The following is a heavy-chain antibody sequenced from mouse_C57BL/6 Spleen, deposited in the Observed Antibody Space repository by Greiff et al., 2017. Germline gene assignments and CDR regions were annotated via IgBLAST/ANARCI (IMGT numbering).Heavy chain of an antibody. D-gene: IGHD1-1*01. Sequence: QVQLQQSGAALARPGASVKLSCKASGYTFTSYGISWVKQRTGQGLEWIGEIYPRSGNTYYNEKFKGKATLTADKSSSTAYMELRSLTSEDSAVYFCARNYGSSYGWYFDVWGTGTTVTVSS. CDR1: GYTFTSYG. CDR3: ARNYGSSYGWYFDV. J-gene: IGHJ1*03. CDR2: IYPRSGNT. V-gene: IGHV1-81*01.